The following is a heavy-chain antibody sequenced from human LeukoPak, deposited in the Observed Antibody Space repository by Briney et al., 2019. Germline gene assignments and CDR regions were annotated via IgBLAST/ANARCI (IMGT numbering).Heavy chain of an antibody. CDR2: IYSGGST. CDR3: ARSITMDRGVRYNWLEP. D-gene: IGHD3-10*01. V-gene: IGHV3-53*01. J-gene: IGHJ5*02. Sequence: GGSLMLPCAASGFTVSSNYKSWVRQAPGKGLEWVSVIYSGGSTYYADSVKGRFIISRDNSKNTLYLQMNSLRAEDTAVYFCARSITMDRGVRYNWLEPSGQATLVTVSS. CDR1: GFTVSSNY.